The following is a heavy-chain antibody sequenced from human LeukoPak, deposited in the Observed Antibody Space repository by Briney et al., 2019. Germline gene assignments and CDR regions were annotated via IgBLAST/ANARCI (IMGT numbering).Heavy chain of an antibody. CDR3: ARGELPYYYYYGMDV. D-gene: IGHD1-26*01. Sequence: GRSLRLSCAASGFTFSSYGMHWVRQAPGKGLEWVAVIWYDGSNEYYADSVKGRFTISRDNSKNTLYLQMNSLRAEDTAVYYCARGELPYYYYYGMDVWGQGTTVTVSS. CDR2: IWYDGSNE. V-gene: IGHV3-33*01. J-gene: IGHJ6*02. CDR1: GFTFSSYG.